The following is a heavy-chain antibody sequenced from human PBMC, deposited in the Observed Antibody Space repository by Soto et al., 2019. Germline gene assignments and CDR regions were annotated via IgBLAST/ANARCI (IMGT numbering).Heavy chain of an antibody. Sequence: SETLSLTCSVSGGSISSGGYYWTWIRQHPGKGLEWIGYIYDSGSTYYNPSLKGRVTISVDTSKNQFSLKLSSVTAADTAVYYCARAPRGNYGYPSYFDYWGQGTLVTVSS. CDR3: ARAPRGNYGYPSYFDY. CDR2: IYDSGST. CDR1: GGSISSGGYY. V-gene: IGHV4-31*03. D-gene: IGHD3-10*01. J-gene: IGHJ4*02.